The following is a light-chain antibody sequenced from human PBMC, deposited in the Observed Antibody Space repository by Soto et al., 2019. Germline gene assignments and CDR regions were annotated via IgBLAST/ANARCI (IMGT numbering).Light chain of an antibody. CDR3: MQGTHYPPWT. CDR2: RVS. Sequence: DVVMTQSPLSLPVTLGQPASISCRSSQSLVHSNGNTYLHWFQQRPGQPPRRLICRVSNRDSGVPDRFSGSGSGTDFTLKISRVEAEDVGVYYCMQGTHYPPWTFGQGTKVEIK. J-gene: IGKJ1*01. CDR1: QSLVHSNGNTY. V-gene: IGKV2-30*02.